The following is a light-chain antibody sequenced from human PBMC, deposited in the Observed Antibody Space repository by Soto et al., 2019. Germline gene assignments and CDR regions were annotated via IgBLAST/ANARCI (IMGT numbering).Light chain of an antibody. J-gene: IGLJ7*01. Sequence: QSALTQPASVSASPGQSITISCTGTSSDVGRNNLLSWFQQHPGKAPKLMLYDVNIRPSGVSNRFSGSKSGNTASLTISGLQAEDEADYYCTSWTTSTTMIFGGGTQLTVL. CDR2: DVN. V-gene: IGLV2-14*02. CDR3: TSWTTSTTMI. CDR1: SSDVGRNNL.